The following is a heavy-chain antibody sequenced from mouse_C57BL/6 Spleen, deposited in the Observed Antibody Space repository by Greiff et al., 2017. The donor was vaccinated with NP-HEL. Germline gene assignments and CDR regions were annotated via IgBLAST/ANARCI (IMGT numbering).Heavy chain of an antibody. CDR1: GYTFTSYW. Sequence: QVQLQQPGAELVKPGASVKLSCKASGYTFTSYWMQWVKQRPGQGLEWIGEIDPSDSYTNYNQKFKGKATLTVDTSSSTAYMQLSSLTSEDSAVYYCAREEGLRVWGQGTLVTVSA. V-gene: IGHV1-50*01. D-gene: IGHD2-4*01. CDR3: AREEGLRV. CDR2: IDPSDSYT. J-gene: IGHJ3*01.